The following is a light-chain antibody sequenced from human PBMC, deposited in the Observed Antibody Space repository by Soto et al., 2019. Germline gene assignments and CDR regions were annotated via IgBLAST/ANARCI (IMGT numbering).Light chain of an antibody. CDR2: GAS. V-gene: IGKV1-33*01. CDR3: QHYDHLPPFT. J-gene: IGKJ3*01. CDR1: QDIRKY. Sequence: DIQMTQSPSSLSASVGDRVTITCQASQDIRKYLSWYQQKPGKAPKLLIYGASYLETGVPSRFSGSGYGTDFTFTISSLQPEDIATYYCQHYDHLPPFTFGPGTKGAIK.